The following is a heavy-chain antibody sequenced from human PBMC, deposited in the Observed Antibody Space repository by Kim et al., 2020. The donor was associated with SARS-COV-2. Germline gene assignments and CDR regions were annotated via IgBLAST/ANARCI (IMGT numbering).Heavy chain of an antibody. Sequence: SVKVSCKASGGTFSSYAISWVRQAPGQGLEWMGGIIPIFGTANYAQKFQGRVTITADESTSTAYMELSSLRSEDTAVYYCASSLGMATIEYFDYWGQGTLVTVSS. CDR3: ASSLGMATIEYFDY. V-gene: IGHV1-69*13. J-gene: IGHJ4*02. D-gene: IGHD5-12*01. CDR2: IIPIFGTA. CDR1: GGTFSSYA.